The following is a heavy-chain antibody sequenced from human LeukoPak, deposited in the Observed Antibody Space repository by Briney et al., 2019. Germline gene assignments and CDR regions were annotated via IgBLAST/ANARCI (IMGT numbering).Heavy chain of an antibody. CDR1: GFTFSGYA. CDR2: ISGSGGST. J-gene: IGHJ4*02. D-gene: IGHD3-22*01. Sequence: GGSLRLSCAASGFTFSGYAMNWVRQAPGKGLEWVSAISGSGGSTYYADSVKGRFTISRHNSKNTLYLQMNSLRAEDTAVYYCARGDYYDSSGYIDYWGQGTLVTVSS. V-gene: IGHV3-23*01. CDR3: ARGDYYDSSGYIDY.